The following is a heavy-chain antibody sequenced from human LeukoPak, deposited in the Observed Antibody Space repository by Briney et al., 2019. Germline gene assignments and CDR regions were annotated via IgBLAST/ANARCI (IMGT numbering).Heavy chain of an antibody. Sequence: GGSLRLSCAASGFTFSRYAMSWVRQAPGKGREWVSALSASGGSTYYADSVKGRFTISRDNSRNTLFLQMNSLRAEDTAVYYCAKDAVRVGSCSSTSCYSDPVDYWGQGTLVTVSS. V-gene: IGHV3-23*01. CDR3: AKDAVRVGSCSSTSCYSDPVDY. D-gene: IGHD2-2*01. CDR1: GFTFSRYA. J-gene: IGHJ4*02. CDR2: LSASGGST.